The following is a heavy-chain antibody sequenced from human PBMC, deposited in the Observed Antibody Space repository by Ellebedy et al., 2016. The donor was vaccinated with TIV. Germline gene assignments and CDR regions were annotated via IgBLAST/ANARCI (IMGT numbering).Heavy chain of an antibody. CDR2: INEDGTKK. J-gene: IGHJ2*01. Sequence: GESLKTSCTAPGFTLTYYWMTWVRQAPGKGLEWVANINEDGTKKHYLDSVKGRFTISRDSAGNSLYLQMNSLGAGDTAVYYCARAIYGASYLWGRGTLVTVSS. D-gene: IGHD4-17*01. CDR1: GFTLTYYW. V-gene: IGHV3-7*01. CDR3: ARAIYGASYL.